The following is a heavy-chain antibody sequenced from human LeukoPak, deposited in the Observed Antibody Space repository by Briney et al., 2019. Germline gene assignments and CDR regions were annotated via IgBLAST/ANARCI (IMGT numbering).Heavy chain of an antibody. CDR1: GFTFSSYA. J-gene: IGHJ4*02. V-gene: IGHV3-48*04. Sequence: GSLRLSCAASGFTFSSYAMSWVRQAPGKGLEWVSYISSGSSTIYYADSVKGRFAISRDNAKSSLYLQMNSLRAEDTAVYYCARWSANYLNFDYWGQGTLVTVSS. CDR3: ARWSANYLNFDY. D-gene: IGHD4/OR15-4a*01. CDR2: ISSGSSTI.